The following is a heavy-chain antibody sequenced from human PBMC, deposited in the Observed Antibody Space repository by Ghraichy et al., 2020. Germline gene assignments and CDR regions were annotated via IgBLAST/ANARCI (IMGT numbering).Heavy chain of an antibody. CDR1: GFTFSSYA. Sequence: GESLNISCAASGFTFSSYAMSWVRQAPGKGLEWVSAISGSGGSTYYADSVKGRFTISRDNSKNTLYLQMNSLRAEDTAVYYCAKDRPGAPYYFDYWGQGTLVTVSS. CDR2: ISGSGGST. J-gene: IGHJ4*02. D-gene: IGHD1-26*01. V-gene: IGHV3-23*01. CDR3: AKDRPGAPYYFDY.